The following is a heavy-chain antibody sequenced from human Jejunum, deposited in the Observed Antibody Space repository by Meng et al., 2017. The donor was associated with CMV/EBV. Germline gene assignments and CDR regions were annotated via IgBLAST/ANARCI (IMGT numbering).Heavy chain of an antibody. CDR3: VHRRDYSGNWNGGSVDF. V-gene: IGHV2-5*02. J-gene: IGHJ4*02. CDR2: IYWDDDK. D-gene: IGHD1-1*01. CDR1: FSLTSSTVG. Sequence: FSLTSSTVGVGWIRQHTGKALEWLAFIYWDDDKRYSPSLKSRLTITKDAPKNQVVLTMTNMGPADTATYHCVHRRDYSGNWNGGSVDFWGQGALVTVSS.